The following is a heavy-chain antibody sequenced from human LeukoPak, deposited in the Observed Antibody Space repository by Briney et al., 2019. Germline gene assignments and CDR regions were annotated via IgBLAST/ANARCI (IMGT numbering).Heavy chain of an antibody. CDR1: GGTFGSYA. CDR3: ARAAKKVDDILTGYPFDY. Sequence: ASVKVSCKASGGTFGSYAISWVRQAPGQGLEWMGGIIPIFGTANYAQKFQGRVTITADESTSTAYMELSSLRSEDTAVYYCARAAKKVDDILTGYPFDYWGQGTLVTVSS. V-gene: IGHV1-69*01. J-gene: IGHJ4*02. D-gene: IGHD3-9*01. CDR2: IIPIFGTA.